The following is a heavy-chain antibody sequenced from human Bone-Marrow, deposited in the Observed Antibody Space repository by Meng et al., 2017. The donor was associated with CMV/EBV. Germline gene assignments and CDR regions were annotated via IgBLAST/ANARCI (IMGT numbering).Heavy chain of an antibody. CDR2: IIPIFGTA. CDR1: GGTFSSYA. D-gene: IGHD3-22*01. CDR3: ARDRAHYYYRSGYYSDWNWFDP. J-gene: IGHJ5*02. Sequence: SVKVSCKASGGTFSSYAISWVRQAPGQGLEWIGGIIPIFGTANYAQKFQGRVTITTDESTSTAYMELSSLISEDTAVYYCARDRAHYYYRSGYYSDWNWFDPWGQGNLVTVSS. V-gene: IGHV1-69*05.